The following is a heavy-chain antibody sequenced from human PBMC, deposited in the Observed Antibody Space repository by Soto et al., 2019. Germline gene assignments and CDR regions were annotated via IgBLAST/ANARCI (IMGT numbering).Heavy chain of an antibody. D-gene: IGHD1-1*01. CDR1: GFAFSTYW. CDR3: ARGAKYIYGMDL. J-gene: IGHJ6*04. CDR2: IKFDGSST. V-gene: IGHV3-74*01. Sequence: EVQLVESGGGLVQPGGSLRLSCAASGFAFSTYWMHWVRQAPGKGLLWVSRIKFDGSSTYYADSVKGRFTISRDDAENTLYLQMNGLRDDDTAVDYCARGAKYIYGMDLWGEGTTVTFSS.